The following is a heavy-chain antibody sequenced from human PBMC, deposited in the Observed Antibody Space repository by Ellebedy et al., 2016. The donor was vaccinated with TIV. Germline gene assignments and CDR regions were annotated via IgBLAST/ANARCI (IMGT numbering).Heavy chain of an antibody. CDR2: IYDLGGIWIT. CDR3: ARGVMGYYSYGMDV. Sequence: MPSETLSLTCTVSGASVSTSYWSWIRQAPGRGLEWIGYIYDLGGIWITNYIPSLKSRVIISGDPSTNQLSLSLTSLTAADTAVYYCARGVMGYYSYGMDVWGQGTTVTVSS. J-gene: IGHJ6*02. D-gene: IGHD2-21*01. CDR1: GASVSTSY. V-gene: IGHV4-59*02.